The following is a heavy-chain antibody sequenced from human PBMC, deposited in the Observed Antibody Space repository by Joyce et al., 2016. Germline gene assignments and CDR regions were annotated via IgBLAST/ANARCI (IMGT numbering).Heavy chain of an antibody. CDR1: GYSFTFYW. D-gene: IGHD2-15*01. CDR2: IYPGDSDT. CDR3: ARKDCSGATCPFDY. Sequence: EVQLVQSGAEVKKPGQSLKISCEVSGYSFTFYWVGWVRQMPGKGLEDMGRIYPGDSDTRYSPSFQGQVTISADKSISTAYLQWSSLKASDTAMYYCARKDCSGATCPFDYWGQGTLVTVSS. V-gene: IGHV5-51*01. J-gene: IGHJ4*02.